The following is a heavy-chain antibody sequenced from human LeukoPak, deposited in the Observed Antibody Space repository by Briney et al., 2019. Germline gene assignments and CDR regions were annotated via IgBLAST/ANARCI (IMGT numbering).Heavy chain of an antibody. J-gene: IGHJ6*02. CDR2: IYYSGST. Sequence: PSETLSLTCTVSGGSISSSSYYWGWIRQPPGKGLEWIGSIYYSGSTYYNPSLKSRVTISVDTSKNQFSLKLSSVTAADTAVYYCTAVAGTADYYYYYGMDVWGQGTTVTVSS. V-gene: IGHV4-39*07. CDR3: TAVAGTADYYYYYGMDV. D-gene: IGHD6-19*01. CDR1: GGSISSSSYY.